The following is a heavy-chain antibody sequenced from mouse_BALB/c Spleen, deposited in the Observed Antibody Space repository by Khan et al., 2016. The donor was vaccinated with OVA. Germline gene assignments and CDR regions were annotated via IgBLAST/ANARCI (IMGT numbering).Heavy chain of an antibody. J-gene: IGHJ2*01. V-gene: IGHV5-6-3*01. D-gene: IGHD2-1*01. CDR3: ARMGIIYYGNYAYYFDY. CDR1: GFTFSSYG. CDR2: INTNVGST. Sequence: EVELVESGGGLVQPGGSLKLSCAASGFTFSSYGMSWVRQTPDERLELVATINTNVGSTYYPDSVKGRFTISRDNAKNTLYLQMSSLKSEDTAMYYCARMGIIYYGNYAYYFDYWGQGTTLTVSS.